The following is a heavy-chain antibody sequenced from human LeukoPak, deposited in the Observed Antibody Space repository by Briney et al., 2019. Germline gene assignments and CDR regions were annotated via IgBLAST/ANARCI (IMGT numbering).Heavy chain of an antibody. Sequence: GGSLRLSCAASGFTFSSYAMHWVRQAPGKGLEYVSAISSNGGSTYYANFVKGRFTISRDNSKNTLYLQMGSLRAEDMAVYYCARTDSSGYYWVYWGQGTLVTVS. J-gene: IGHJ4*02. V-gene: IGHV3-64*01. D-gene: IGHD3-22*01. CDR1: GFTFSSYA. CDR3: ARTDSSGYYWVY. CDR2: ISSNGGST.